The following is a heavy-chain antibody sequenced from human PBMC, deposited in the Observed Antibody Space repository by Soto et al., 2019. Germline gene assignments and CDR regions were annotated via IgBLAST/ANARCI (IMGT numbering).Heavy chain of an antibody. D-gene: IGHD5-12*01. CDR1: GYTFTSYA. Sequence: ASVKVSCKASGYTFTSYAMHWVRQAPGQRLEWMGWINAGNGNTKYSQKFQGRVTITRDTSASTAYMELSSLRSEDTAVYYCAGVGTGYSGYDPTYDYWGQGTLVTVSS. V-gene: IGHV1-3*01. CDR2: INAGNGNT. CDR3: AGVGTGYSGYDPTYDY. J-gene: IGHJ4*02.